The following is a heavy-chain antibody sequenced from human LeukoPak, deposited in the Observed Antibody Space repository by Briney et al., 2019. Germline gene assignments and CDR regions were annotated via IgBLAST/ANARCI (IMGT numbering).Heavy chain of an antibody. V-gene: IGHV4-39*07. Sequence: SETLSLTCTVSGGSISSSSYYWGWIRQPPGKGLEWIGSIYYSGSTYYNPSLKSRVTISVDTSKNQFSLKLSSVTAADTAVYYCARDLGQQLVPDWFDPWGQGTLVTVSS. J-gene: IGHJ5*02. CDR3: ARDLGQQLVPDWFDP. D-gene: IGHD6-13*01. CDR1: GGSISSSSYY. CDR2: IYYSGST.